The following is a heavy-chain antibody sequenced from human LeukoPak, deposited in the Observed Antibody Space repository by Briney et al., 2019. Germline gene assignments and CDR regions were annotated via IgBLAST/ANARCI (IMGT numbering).Heavy chain of an antibody. Sequence: PGGSLRLSCAASGFTFSDYYTSWIRQAPGKGLEWVSYISSSGSTIYYADSVKGRFTISRDNAKNSLYLQMNSLRAEDTAVYYCARGRCSSTSCYFGYYYYYYGMDVWGQGTTVTVSS. J-gene: IGHJ6*02. CDR2: ISSSGSTI. V-gene: IGHV3-11*01. CDR3: ARGRCSSTSCYFGYYYYYYGMDV. D-gene: IGHD2-2*01. CDR1: GFTFSDYY.